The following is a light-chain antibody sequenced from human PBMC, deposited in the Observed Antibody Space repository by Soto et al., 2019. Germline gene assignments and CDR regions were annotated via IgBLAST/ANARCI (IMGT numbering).Light chain of an antibody. CDR2: WAS. Sequence: DIVMTQSPDSLAVSLGERATINCKSSQNILYNSNNRNYLAWYQQKPGQPPKLLIYWASTRESGVPDRFSGSASGTDFTLTISSLQAEDVAVYYCQQYYSLWTFGQGTKVEIK. CDR1: QNILYNSNNRNY. V-gene: IGKV4-1*01. CDR3: QQYYSLWT. J-gene: IGKJ1*01.